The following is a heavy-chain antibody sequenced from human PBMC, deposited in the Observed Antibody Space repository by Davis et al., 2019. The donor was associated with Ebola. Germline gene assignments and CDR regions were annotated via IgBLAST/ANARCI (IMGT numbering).Heavy chain of an antibody. CDR2: MKGDGTLK. CDR1: GFSFENSW. CDR3: ARYCHYTDCSYFDC. J-gene: IGHJ4*02. Sequence: PGGSLRLSCVVSGFSFENSWMTWVRQAPGKGLEWVANMKGDGTLKNYVDSVRGRFTISRDNSTNTLYLQMNSLRAEDTATYYCARYCHYTDCSYFDCWGQGTMVAVSS. D-gene: IGHD3-16*01. V-gene: IGHV3-7*03.